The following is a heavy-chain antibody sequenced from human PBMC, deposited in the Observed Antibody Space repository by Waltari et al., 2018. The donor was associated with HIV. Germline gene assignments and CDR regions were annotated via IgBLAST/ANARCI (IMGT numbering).Heavy chain of an antibody. CDR3: SVNSIVGATPDWFDP. CDR2: IRSKAYGGTT. D-gene: IGHD1-26*01. J-gene: IGHJ5*02. CDR1: GFTFGDYA. Sequence: EVQLVESGGGLVQPGRSLRLSCTASGFTFGDYAMSWVRQAPGKGLEWVGFIRSKAYGGTTEYAASVKGRFTISRDDSKSIAYLQMNSLKTEDTAVYYCSVNSIVGATPDWFDPWGQGTLVTVSS. V-gene: IGHV3-49*04.